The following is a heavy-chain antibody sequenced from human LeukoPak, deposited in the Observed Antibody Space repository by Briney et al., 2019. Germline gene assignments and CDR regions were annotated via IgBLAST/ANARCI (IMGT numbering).Heavy chain of an antibody. D-gene: IGHD2-2*01. Sequence: GGSLRLSCAASGFTFSSYGMHWVRQAPGKGLEWVAVIWYDGSNKYYADSVKGRFTISRDNSKNTLYLQMNGLRAEDTAVYYCAREPVPDLGYCSSTSCLYGMDVWGKGTTVTVSS. V-gene: IGHV3-33*01. CDR1: GFTFSSYG. J-gene: IGHJ6*04. CDR2: IWYDGSNK. CDR3: AREPVPDLGYCSSTSCLYGMDV.